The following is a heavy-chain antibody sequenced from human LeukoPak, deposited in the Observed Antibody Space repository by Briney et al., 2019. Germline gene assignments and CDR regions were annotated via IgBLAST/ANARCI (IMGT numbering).Heavy chain of an antibody. CDR3: ASGSGYFFDY. J-gene: IGHJ4*02. CDR2: FYYSGST. D-gene: IGHD1-14*01. CDR1: GGSTSRTSYY. V-gene: IGHV4-39*01. Sequence: SETLSLTCTVSGGSTSRTSYYWGWIRQPPGKGLEWIETFYYSGSTYYNPSLKSRVTISVDTSKNQFSLKLSSVTAADTAVYYCASGSGYFFDYWGQGTLVTVSS.